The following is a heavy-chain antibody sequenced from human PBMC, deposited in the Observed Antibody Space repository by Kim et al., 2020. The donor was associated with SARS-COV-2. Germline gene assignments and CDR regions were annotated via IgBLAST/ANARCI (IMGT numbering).Heavy chain of an antibody. CDR3: ARGPPYDSSGYYFFGAFDI. J-gene: IGHJ3*02. V-gene: IGHV4-34*01. Sequence: RVTISVDTSKNQFSLKLSSVTAADTAVYYCARGPPYDSSGYYFFGAFDIWGQGTMVTVSS. D-gene: IGHD3-22*01.